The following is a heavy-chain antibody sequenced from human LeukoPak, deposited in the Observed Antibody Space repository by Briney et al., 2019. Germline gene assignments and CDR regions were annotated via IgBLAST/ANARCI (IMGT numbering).Heavy chain of an antibody. J-gene: IGHJ4*02. CDR1: NGSINSYY. CDR2: KYNWRTT. Sequence: PSETLSLTCTVSNGSINSYYWGWVRQPAGKGLECIGRKYNWRTTHYSPSLKSRLSMSLDTSKNQFYLTLRSVTAADTAVYYCGRQGYTASYYFLDYWSQGSLVTVSS. CDR3: GRQGYTASYYFLDY. D-gene: IGHD1-26*01. V-gene: IGHV4-4*07.